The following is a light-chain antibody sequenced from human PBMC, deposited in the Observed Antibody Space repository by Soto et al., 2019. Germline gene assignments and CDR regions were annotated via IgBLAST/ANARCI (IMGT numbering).Light chain of an antibody. Sequence: QSALTQPASVSGSPGQSITISCTGTSSDVGGSKYVSWYQQHPGKAPKLIIYEVGDRPSGVSDRFTGSKSGNTASLTISGLQAEDEADYYCSSYTTNITPVVFGGGTKLTVL. CDR1: SSDVGGSKY. CDR3: SSYTTNITPVV. J-gene: IGLJ2*01. V-gene: IGLV2-14*01. CDR2: EVG.